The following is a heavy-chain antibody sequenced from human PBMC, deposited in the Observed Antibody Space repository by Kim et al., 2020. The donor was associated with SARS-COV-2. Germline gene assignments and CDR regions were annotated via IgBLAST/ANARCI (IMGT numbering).Heavy chain of an antibody. CDR1: GLTVDSNY. J-gene: IGHJ6*02. Sequence: GGSLRLSCAASGLTVDSNYMSWVRQAPGKGLEWVSVNYSGGSTFYADSVKGRFTISRDNSKNTLYLQMNSLRAEDTAVYYCARLPYGMDVWGQGTTVTVS. CDR2: NYSGGST. CDR3: ARLPYGMDV. V-gene: IGHV3-53*01.